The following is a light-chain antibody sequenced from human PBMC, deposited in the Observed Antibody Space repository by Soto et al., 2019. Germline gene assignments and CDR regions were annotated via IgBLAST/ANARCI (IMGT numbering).Light chain of an antibody. CDR3: QQYGSSGT. CDR2: GAS. CDR1: QSVSSSY. V-gene: IGKV3-20*01. Sequence: IVLTLSPGALSLSPGERATLSCRASQSVSSSYLAWYQQKPGQAPRLLIYGASTRATGIPARFSGGGSGTDFTLTISRLEPEDFAVYYCQQYGSSGTFGQGTKVDI. J-gene: IGKJ1*01.